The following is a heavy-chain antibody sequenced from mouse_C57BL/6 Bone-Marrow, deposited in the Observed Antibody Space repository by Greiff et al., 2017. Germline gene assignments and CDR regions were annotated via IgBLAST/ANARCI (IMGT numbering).Heavy chain of an antibody. CDR2: ISSGGDYI. Sequence: DVKLVESGEGLVKPGGSLKLSCAASGFTFSSYAMSWVRQTPEQRLEWVAYISSGGDYIYYADTVKGRFTISRDNARNTLYLQRSSLKSEDTTMYYCTREYDSGDYYYSMDYWGQGTSVTVSA. CDR1: GFTFSSYA. J-gene: IGHJ4*01. D-gene: IGHD2-4*01. V-gene: IGHV5-9-1*02. CDR3: TREYDSGDYYYSMDY.